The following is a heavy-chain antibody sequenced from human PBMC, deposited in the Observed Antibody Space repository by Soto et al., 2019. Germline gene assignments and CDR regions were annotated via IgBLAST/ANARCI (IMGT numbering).Heavy chain of an antibody. CDR1: GGSISSSSYY. D-gene: IGHD6-13*01. Sequence: SETLSLTCTVSGGSISSSSYYWGWIRQPPGKGLEWIGSIYYSGSTYYNPSLKSRVTISVDTSKNQFSLKLSSVTAADTAVYYCARDLAAAGQNWFDPWGQGTLVTVSS. CDR3: ARDLAAAGQNWFDP. CDR2: IYYSGST. J-gene: IGHJ5*02. V-gene: IGHV4-39*02.